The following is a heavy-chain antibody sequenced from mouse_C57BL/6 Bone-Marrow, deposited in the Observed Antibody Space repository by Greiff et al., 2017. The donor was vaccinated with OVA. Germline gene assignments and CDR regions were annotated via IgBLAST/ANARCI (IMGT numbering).Heavy chain of an antibody. Sequence: VQLQQSGAELVKPGASVKISCKASGYAFSSSWMNWVKQRPGKGLEWIGQMYPGDGDTNYNGKFKGKATLTADKSSSTAYMQLSSLTSEDSAVYFCASQGLGRYWGQGTTLTVSS. D-gene: IGHD3-3*01. CDR2: MYPGDGDT. J-gene: IGHJ2*01. CDR3: ASQGLGRY. CDR1: GYAFSSSW. V-gene: IGHV1-80*01.